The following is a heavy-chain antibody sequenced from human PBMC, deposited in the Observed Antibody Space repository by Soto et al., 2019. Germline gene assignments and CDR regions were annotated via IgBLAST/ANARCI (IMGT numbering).Heavy chain of an antibody. CDR3: VKDDGIALAGTWSSGQCY. D-gene: IGHD6-19*01. J-gene: IGHJ4*02. Sequence: EVQLLESGGGLVQPGGSLRLSCAVSELTFSNCAMSWVRQTPGEGLEWISGISASGAATYYADSVRGRFTISRDNARNFLFLQLSSLRAYDTAICYCVKDDGIALAGTWSSGQCYWGQGTLVTVFS. CDR2: ISASGAAT. CDR1: ELTFSNCA. V-gene: IGHV3-23*01.